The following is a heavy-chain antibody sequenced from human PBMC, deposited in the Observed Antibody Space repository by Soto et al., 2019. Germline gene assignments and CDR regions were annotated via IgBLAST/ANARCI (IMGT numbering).Heavy chain of an antibody. Sequence: QVQLVQSGAEVKKPGSSVKVSCKASGGTFSSYAISWVRQAPGQGLEWMGGIIPIFGTANYAQKFQGRVTMTADESTSTAYMELSRLRSEDTAGYYCARRDYYGSGTYPRPFDPWGQGTLVTVSS. J-gene: IGHJ5*02. CDR1: GGTFSSYA. D-gene: IGHD3-10*01. V-gene: IGHV1-69*12. CDR2: IIPIFGTA. CDR3: ARRDYYGSGTYPRPFDP.